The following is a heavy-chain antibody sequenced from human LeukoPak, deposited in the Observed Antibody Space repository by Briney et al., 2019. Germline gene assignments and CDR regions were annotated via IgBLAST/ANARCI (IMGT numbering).Heavy chain of an antibody. CDR1: GYTFTGYY. V-gene: IGHV1-2*02. CDR3: ASLGYADKMKYYYYGMDV. Sequence: ASVKVSCKASGYTFTGYYMHWVRQAPGQGLEWMGWINPNSGGTNYAQKFQGRVTMTRDTSISTAYMELSRLRSDDTAVYYCASLGYADKMKYYYYGMDVWGQGTTVTV. D-gene: IGHD1-1*01. CDR2: INPNSGGT. J-gene: IGHJ6*02.